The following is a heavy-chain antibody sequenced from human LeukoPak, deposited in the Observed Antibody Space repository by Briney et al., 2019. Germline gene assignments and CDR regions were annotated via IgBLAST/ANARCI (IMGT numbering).Heavy chain of an antibody. J-gene: IGHJ4*02. CDR2: INSDGSSR. CDR1: GFTFSNYW. Sequence: GGSLRLSCAASGFTFSNYWMSWVRQAPGKGLVWVSRINSDGSSRHYADSVKGRFAISRDNAKNTLHLQMTSLRAEDTAVYYCARGGPDSSDYSSLFDYWGRGILVTVSS. V-gene: IGHV3-74*01. D-gene: IGHD3-22*01. CDR3: ARGGPDSSDYSSLFDY.